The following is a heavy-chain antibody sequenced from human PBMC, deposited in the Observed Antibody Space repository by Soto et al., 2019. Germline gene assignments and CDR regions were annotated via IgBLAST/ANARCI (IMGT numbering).Heavy chain of an antibody. V-gene: IGHV3-21*01. Sequence: GWSLRLSCAASGFTFSSYSMNWFRQAPGKGLEWVSSISSSSSYIYYADSVKGRFTISRDNAKNSLYLQMNSLRAEDTAVYYCARGPYYDFWSGYYPDYYYYGMDVWGQGTTVTVSS. CDR3: ARGPYYDFWSGYYPDYYYYGMDV. J-gene: IGHJ6*02. CDR2: ISSSSSYI. CDR1: GFTFSSYS. D-gene: IGHD3-3*01.